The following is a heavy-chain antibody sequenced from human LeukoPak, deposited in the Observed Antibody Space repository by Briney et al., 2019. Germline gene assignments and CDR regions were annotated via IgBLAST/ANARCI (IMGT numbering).Heavy chain of an antibody. J-gene: IGHJ4*02. Sequence: PGGSLRLSCAASGFTFSSHWMTWVRQAPGKGLEWVSYISGSGSYTNYADYVKGRFTISRDNAKNSLHLQMNSLRAEDTAVYYCARRSIATAGTIIDSWGQGTLVTVSS. D-gene: IGHD6-13*01. V-gene: IGHV3-21*05. CDR3: ARRSIATAGTIIDS. CDR2: ISGSGSYT. CDR1: GFTFSSHW.